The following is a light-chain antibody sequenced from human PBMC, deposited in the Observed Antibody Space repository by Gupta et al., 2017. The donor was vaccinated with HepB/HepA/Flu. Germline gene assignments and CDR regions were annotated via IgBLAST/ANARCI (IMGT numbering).Light chain of an antibody. CDR3: RQHTHWPPYT. V-gene: IGKV2-30*01. Sequence: DVVMTQSPLSLPVTLGQPASIACRSSQSLAYSDGKTYLNWFQQRPGQSPRRLIYKVSNRDAGVPDRFSGSGWGNDLTLKISSGEEEDVGVYYCRQHTHWPPYTFGQGTKVEI. CDR1: QSLAYSDGKTY. J-gene: IGKJ2*01. CDR2: KVS.